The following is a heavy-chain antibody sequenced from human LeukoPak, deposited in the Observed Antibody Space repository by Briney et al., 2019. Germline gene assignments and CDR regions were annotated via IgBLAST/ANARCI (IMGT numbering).Heavy chain of an antibody. D-gene: IGHD4-11*01. CDR1: GYTFTSYG. J-gene: IGHJ4*02. V-gene: IGHV1-18*01. Sequence: GASVKVSCKASGYTFTSYGISWVRQAPGQGLECMGWISAYIGNTNYAQNLQGRVTLTTDISTSAAYMELRSLRSDDTAVYYCARGISETTVIPIDYWGPGTLVTVSS. CDR2: ISAYIGNT. CDR3: ARGISETTVIPIDY.